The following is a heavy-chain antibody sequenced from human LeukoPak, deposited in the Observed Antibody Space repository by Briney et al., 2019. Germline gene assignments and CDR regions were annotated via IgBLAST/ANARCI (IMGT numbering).Heavy chain of an antibody. CDR1: GYTFTGYY. CDR2: INPNSDGT. Sequence: GASVKVSCKASGYTFTGYYVHWMRQAPGQGLEWMGWINPNSDGTNYAQKFQGRVTMTRDTSISTAYMELSRLRSDDTAVYYCASCIGYSSSWYGVAQFDYWGQGTLVTVSS. CDR3: ASCIGYSSSWYGVAQFDY. J-gene: IGHJ4*02. V-gene: IGHV1-2*02. D-gene: IGHD6-13*01.